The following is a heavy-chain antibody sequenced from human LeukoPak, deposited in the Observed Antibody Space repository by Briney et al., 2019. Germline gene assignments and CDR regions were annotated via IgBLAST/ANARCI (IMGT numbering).Heavy chain of an antibody. Sequence: GGSLRLSCAASGLSFSFYAMSWVRQAPGKGLEWVSSISSSSNYIYYADSVKGRFTISRDNAKNSLYLQANSLRAEDTAVYYCARGRPLLYSSGWSSDYWGQGALVTVSS. V-gene: IGHV3-21*01. J-gene: IGHJ4*02. CDR3: ARGRPLLYSSGWSSDY. CDR1: GLSFSFYA. CDR2: ISSSSNYI. D-gene: IGHD6-19*01.